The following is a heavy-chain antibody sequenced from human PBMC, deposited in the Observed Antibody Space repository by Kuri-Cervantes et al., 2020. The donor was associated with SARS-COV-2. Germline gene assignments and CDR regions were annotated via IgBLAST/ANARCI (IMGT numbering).Heavy chain of an antibody. CDR1: GFTFSGHW. V-gene: IGHV3-74*01. J-gene: IGHJ4*02. D-gene: IGHD1-26*01. Sequence: GGSLRLSCAASGFTFSGHWIHWVRQAPGKGLVWVSRINPDGSYTNNADSVKGRFTLSRDNAKNMLFLQMNSLRAEDTAVYYCAKDPTRNSGSDFDYWGQGTLVTVSS. CDR3: AKDPTRNSGSDFDY. CDR2: INPDGSYT.